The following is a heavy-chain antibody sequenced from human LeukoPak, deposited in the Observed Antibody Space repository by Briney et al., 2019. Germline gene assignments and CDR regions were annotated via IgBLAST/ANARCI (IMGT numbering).Heavy chain of an antibody. CDR3: ARYIGMTNDY. D-gene: IGHD4-11*01. J-gene: IGHJ4*02. CDR2: IYPRDSDT. CDR1: GFTFTSYW. Sequence: GESLKISCKGSGFTFTSYWIGWVRQMPGKGLEWMGFIYPRDSDTRYSPSFQGQVTISADKSIATTYPHWSSLKASDTAMYYCARYIGMTNDYWGQGTLITVSS. V-gene: IGHV5-51*01.